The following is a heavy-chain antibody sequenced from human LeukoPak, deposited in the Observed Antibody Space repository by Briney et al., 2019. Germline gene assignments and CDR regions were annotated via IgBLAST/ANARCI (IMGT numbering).Heavy chain of an antibody. Sequence: PGGSLRLSCAASGFTFSSYAMSWVRQAPGKGPEWVSAISGSGGSTYYADSVKGRFTISRDNSKSTLYLQMNSLRAEDTAVYYCAKDKTPRLDWGRYYFDYWGQGTLVTVSS. J-gene: IGHJ4*02. CDR3: AKDKTPRLDWGRYYFDY. D-gene: IGHD7-27*01. CDR1: GFTFSSYA. CDR2: ISGSGGST. V-gene: IGHV3-23*01.